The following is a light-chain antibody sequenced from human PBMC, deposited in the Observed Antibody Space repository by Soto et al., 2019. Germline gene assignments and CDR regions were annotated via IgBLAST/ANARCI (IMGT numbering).Light chain of an antibody. CDR1: ASTFGRTY. CDR2: RNS. V-gene: IGLV1-47*01. J-gene: IGLJ1*01. CDR3: AAWDDNLSGLYV. Sequence: QSVFTPSRSTSGTPGQRVTISCSGSASTFGRTYVYWDQQLPGTAPKLLICRNSQRPSGVPDRFSGSKSGTSASLAISGLRSEDEADYYCAAWDDNLSGLYVFGAGTKAPS.